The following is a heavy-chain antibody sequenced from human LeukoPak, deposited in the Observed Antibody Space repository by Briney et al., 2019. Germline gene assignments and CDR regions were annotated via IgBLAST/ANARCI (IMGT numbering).Heavy chain of an antibody. CDR3: ARHRKSSGWYAGYFDL. J-gene: IGHJ2*01. D-gene: IGHD6-19*01. CDR1: GDSLSSSSYY. CDR2: IYSSGST. V-gene: IGHV4-39*01. Sequence: SETLSLTCTVSGDSLSSSSYYWGWIRQPPGKGPDWIATIYSSGSTYYNPSLKSRVTISVDTSKNQISLKLNSVTAADTAVYHCARHRKSSGWYAGYFDLWGRGTLVTV.